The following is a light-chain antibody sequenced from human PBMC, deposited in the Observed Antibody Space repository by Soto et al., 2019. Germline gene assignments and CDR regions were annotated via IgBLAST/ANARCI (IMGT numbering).Light chain of an antibody. CDR2: DVS. CDR1: SSDVGGYNY. J-gene: IGLJ2*01. Sequence: QSALTQPASVSGSPGQSITISCTGTSSDVGGYNYVSWYQQHPGKAPKLIIYDVSNRPSGVSNRFSGSKSGNTASLTISGLQAEDEADYYCNSYTSSSTYVVFGGGTKVTVL. V-gene: IGLV2-14*01. CDR3: NSYTSSSTYVV.